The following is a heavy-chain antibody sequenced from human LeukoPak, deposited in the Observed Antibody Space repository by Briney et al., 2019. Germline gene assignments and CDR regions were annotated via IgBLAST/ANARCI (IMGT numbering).Heavy chain of an antibody. CDR1: GYTFTSYY. CDR2: IDPSGGSR. V-gene: IGHV1-46*01. J-gene: IGHJ4*02. Sequence: ASVMVSFKASGYTFTSYYIHWMRQAPGQGLEWMGVIDPSGGSRSFAQKFQGRVTMTRDTSTSTVYMELSSLRSEDTAVYYCANDDTAIGPFDYWGQGTLVTVSS. CDR3: ANDDTAIGPFDY. D-gene: IGHD5-18*01.